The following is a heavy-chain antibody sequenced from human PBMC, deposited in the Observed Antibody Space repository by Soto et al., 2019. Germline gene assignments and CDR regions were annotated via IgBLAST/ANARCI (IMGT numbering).Heavy chain of an antibody. CDR3: TRYYYESSGYYVY. D-gene: IGHD3-22*01. CDR2: IRSEANGGTT. Sequence: SLRLSCTGSGVTFGSYALSWVRQAPGKGLEWVGVIRSEANGGTTDYAASVKGRITISRDDSKSIAYMEINSLQTEDTAVYYCTRYYYESSGYYVYWGEGALVTVSS. V-gene: IGHV3-49*04. CDR1: GVTFGSYA. J-gene: IGHJ4*02.